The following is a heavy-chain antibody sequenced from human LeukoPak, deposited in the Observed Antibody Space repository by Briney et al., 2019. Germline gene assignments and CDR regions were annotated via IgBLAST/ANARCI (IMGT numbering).Heavy chain of an antibody. CDR1: GYTFTSYD. V-gene: IGHV1-8*03. J-gene: IGHJ4*02. D-gene: IGHD1-26*01. Sequence: GASVKVSCKASGYTFTSYDINWVRQATGQGLEWMGWMNPNSGNTGYAQKFQGRVTITRNTSISTAYMELSSLRSEDTAVYYCARVRRSREPSLAYWGQGTLVTVSS. CDR2: MNPNSGNT. CDR3: ARVRRSREPSLAY.